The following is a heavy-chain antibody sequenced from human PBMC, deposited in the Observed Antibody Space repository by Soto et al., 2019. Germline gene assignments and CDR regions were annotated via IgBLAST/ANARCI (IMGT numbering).Heavy chain of an antibody. V-gene: IGHV1-46*01. J-gene: IGHJ4*02. CDR3: ESGSYYWGFDY. CDR1: GYTFTSYY. Sequence: ASVKVSCKASGYTFTSYYMHWVRQAPGQGLEWMVIINPSGGSTSYAQKFQGRVTMTRDTSTSTVYMELSSLRSEDTAVYYCESGSYYWGFDYWGQGTLVTVSS. CDR2: INPSGGST. D-gene: IGHD1-26*01.